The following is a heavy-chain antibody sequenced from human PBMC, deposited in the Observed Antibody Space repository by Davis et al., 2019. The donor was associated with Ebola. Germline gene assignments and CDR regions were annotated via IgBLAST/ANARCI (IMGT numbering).Heavy chain of an antibody. CDR3: ARRSGGYSYGYNSYYYYGMDV. D-gene: IGHD5-18*01. CDR1: GGSISSYY. J-gene: IGHJ6*02. V-gene: IGHV4-59*01. CDR2: IYYSGST. Sequence: SETLSLTCTVSGGSISSYYWSWIRQPPGKGLEWIGYIYYSGSTNYNPSLKSRVTISVDTSKNQFSLKLSSVTAADTAVYYCARRSGGYSYGYNSYYYYGMDVWGQGTTVTVSS.